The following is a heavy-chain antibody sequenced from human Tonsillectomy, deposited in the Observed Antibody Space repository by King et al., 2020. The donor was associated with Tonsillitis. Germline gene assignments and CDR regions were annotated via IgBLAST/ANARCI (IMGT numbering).Heavy chain of an antibody. CDR2: IKPGGWST. D-gene: IGHD1-26*01. J-gene: IGHJ4*02. Sequence: QLVQSGGGLVKPGGSLRLSCAASGFTFRNTWMSWVRQAPGKGLEWVGGIKPGGWSTDSAAPVAGRFSISRDDSKNTLYLQMNSLTTEDTAVYYCTTYSSGSPYYWGQGTLVTVSS. CDR1: GFTFRNTW. V-gene: IGHV3-15*01. CDR3: TTYSSGSPYY.